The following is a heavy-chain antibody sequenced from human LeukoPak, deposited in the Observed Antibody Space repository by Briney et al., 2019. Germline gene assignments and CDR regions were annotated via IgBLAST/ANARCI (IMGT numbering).Heavy chain of an antibody. Sequence: PGGSLRLSCAASGFSFSSYWMHWVRQAPGKGLVWVARISPDGSSALSADSVRGRFTISRDNAKETLYLQMTSLRVEDTAVYSCASLLTPYHGSGGGGMDVWGQGTTVTVSS. J-gene: IGHJ6*02. D-gene: IGHD3-10*01. CDR1: GFSFSSYW. CDR3: ASLLTPYHGSGGGGMDV. CDR2: ISPDGSSA. V-gene: IGHV3-74*03.